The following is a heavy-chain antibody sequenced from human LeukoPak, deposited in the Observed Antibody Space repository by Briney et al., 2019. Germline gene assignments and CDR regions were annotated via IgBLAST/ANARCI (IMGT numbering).Heavy chain of an antibody. CDR1: GFTFSSYA. V-gene: IGHV3-23*01. J-gene: IGHJ4*02. D-gene: IGHD5-18*01. Sequence: GGSLRLSCAASGFTFSSYAMSWVRQAPGKGLEWVSAISGSGGSTYYADSVKGRFTISRDNSKNTLYLQMNSLRAEDTAVYYCAKVDTAMVRKLLFDYWGQGTLVTVSS. CDR2: ISGSGGST. CDR3: AKVDTAMVRKLLFDY.